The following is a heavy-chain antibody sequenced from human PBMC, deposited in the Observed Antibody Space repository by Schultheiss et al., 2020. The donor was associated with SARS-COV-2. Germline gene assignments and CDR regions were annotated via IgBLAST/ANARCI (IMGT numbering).Heavy chain of an antibody. Sequence: ASVKVSCKASGHTFTNYVINWVRQATGQGLEWMGWMNPNSGNTGYAQEFQGRVTMTRNTAISTAYMELSSLRSEDTAVYYCARSRVHTIFGVVITKYYYGMDVWGQGTTVTVSS. CDR3: ARSRVHTIFGVVITKYYYGMDV. CDR2: MNPNSGNT. V-gene: IGHV1-8*02. D-gene: IGHD3-3*01. CDR1: GHTFTNYV. J-gene: IGHJ6*02.